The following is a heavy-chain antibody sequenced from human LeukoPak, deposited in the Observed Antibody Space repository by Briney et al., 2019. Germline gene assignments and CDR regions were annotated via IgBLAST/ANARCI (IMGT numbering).Heavy chain of an antibody. J-gene: IGHJ6*02. Sequence: GGSLRLSCAASGFTFRNAWMSWVRQAPGKGLVWVSRINSDGSSPSYADSVKGRFTISRDNAKNTLYLQMNSLRAEDTAVYYCARDRSSWDYYYYYGMDVWGQGTTVTVSS. V-gene: IGHV3-74*01. CDR3: ARDRSSWDYYYYYGMDV. CDR2: INSDGSSP. CDR1: GFTFRNAW. D-gene: IGHD6-13*01.